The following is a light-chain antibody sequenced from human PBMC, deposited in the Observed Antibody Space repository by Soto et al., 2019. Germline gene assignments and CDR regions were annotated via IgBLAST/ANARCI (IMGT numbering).Light chain of an antibody. CDR2: GAS. Sequence: EIVMTQSPATLSVSPGERATLSCRASQSVSSNLAWYQQKPGQAPRLLIYGASTRATGVPARFSGSGSGLEFTLTISSLQSEDFAVYYCQQYNNWLWTYGQGTKVDIK. V-gene: IGKV3-15*01. CDR1: QSVSSN. J-gene: IGKJ1*01. CDR3: QQYNNWLWT.